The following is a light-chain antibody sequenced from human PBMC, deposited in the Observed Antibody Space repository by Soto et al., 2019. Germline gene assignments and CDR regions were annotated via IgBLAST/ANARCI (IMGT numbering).Light chain of an antibody. CDR3: MQGVQTLFT. J-gene: IGKJ3*01. Sequence: DIVMTQSPLSLPVTPGEPASISCRSSQSLLFSNGYNYLDWYLQKTGQSPQLLFSLGSNRAPGGPDRFSGSGSGADFILKISRVEAEDVGVYYCMQGVQTLFTFGPGTKVDIK. V-gene: IGKV2-28*01. CDR1: QSLLFSNGYNY. CDR2: LGS.